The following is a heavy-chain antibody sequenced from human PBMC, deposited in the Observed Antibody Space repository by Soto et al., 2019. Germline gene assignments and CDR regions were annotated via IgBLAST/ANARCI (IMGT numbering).Heavy chain of an antibody. Sequence: QVQLVQSGAEVKKPGSSVKVSCKASGGTFSSYAVRWVRQAPGQGLEWMGGIIPMFGTANYAQKFQGRVTISADESTSSAYMELSSLRSEDTAVYFCARDLRMSYSIAYGMDVWGQGTTVTISS. CDR3: ARDLRMSYSIAYGMDV. J-gene: IGHJ6*02. CDR2: IIPMFGTA. CDR1: GGTFSSYA. V-gene: IGHV1-69*12. D-gene: IGHD6-13*01.